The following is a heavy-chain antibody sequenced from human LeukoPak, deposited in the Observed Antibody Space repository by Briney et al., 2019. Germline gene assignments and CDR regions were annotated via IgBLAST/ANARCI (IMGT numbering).Heavy chain of an antibody. J-gene: IGHJ3*02. CDR2: INPNSGGT. Sequence: ASVKVSCKASGYTFTGYYMHWVRQAPGQGLEWMGWINPNSGGTNYAQKFQGRVTMTRDTSISTAYMELSRLRSDDTAVYYCATYYYDSRGPGGAFDIWGQGTMVTVSS. CDR1: GYTFTGYY. CDR3: ATYYYDSRGPGGAFDI. V-gene: IGHV1-2*02. D-gene: IGHD3-22*01.